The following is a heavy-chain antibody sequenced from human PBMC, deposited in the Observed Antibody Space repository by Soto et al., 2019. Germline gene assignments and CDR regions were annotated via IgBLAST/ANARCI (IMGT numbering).Heavy chain of an antibody. D-gene: IGHD1-26*01. V-gene: IGHV5-51*01. CDR2: IYPGDSDI. CDR3: ESPTLPQFYYYGMDI. Sequence: PGESLKISCKGSEYSFTTTWIGWVRQPPGKGLEWMGIIYPGDSDIRYSPSFQGRVSISADTSISTAYLQLNSLQASDTATYFCESPTLPQFYYYGMDIWGQGTTVTVSS. CDR1: EYSFTTTW. J-gene: IGHJ6*02.